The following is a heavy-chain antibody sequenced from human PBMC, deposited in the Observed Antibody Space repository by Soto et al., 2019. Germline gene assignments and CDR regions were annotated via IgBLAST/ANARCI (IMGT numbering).Heavy chain of an antibody. V-gene: IGHV4-38-2*02. CDR3: AREGSNYGPGSAY. CDR2: IYHSGST. D-gene: IGHD3-10*01. J-gene: IGHJ4*02. CDR1: GYSISSGYY. Sequence: SETLSLTCAVSGYSISSGYYWGWIRQPPGKGLEWIGSIYHSGSTYYNPSLKSRVTISVDTSKNQFSLKLSSVTAADTAVYYCAREGSNYGPGSAYWGQGTPVTVSS.